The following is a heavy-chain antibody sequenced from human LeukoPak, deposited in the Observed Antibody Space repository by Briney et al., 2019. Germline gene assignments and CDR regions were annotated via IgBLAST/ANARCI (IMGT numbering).Heavy chain of an antibody. D-gene: IGHD4-23*01. CDR2: IYYSGST. J-gene: IGHJ6*03. CDR1: GGSIGSSSCY. CDR3: ARWSDYYYYMDV. Sequence: SETLSLTCTVSGGSIGSSSCYWGWIRQPPGKGLEWIGSIYYSGSTYYNPSLKSRVTISVDTSKNQFSLKLSSVTAADTAVYYCARWSDYYYYMDVWGKGTTVTVSS. V-gene: IGHV4-39*01.